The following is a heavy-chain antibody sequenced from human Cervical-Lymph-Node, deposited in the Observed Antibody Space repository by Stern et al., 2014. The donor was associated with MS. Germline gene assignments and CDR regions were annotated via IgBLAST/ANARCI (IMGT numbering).Heavy chain of an antibody. CDR3: ARGGVIYTQDRNGFDV. CDR2: IYPSGST. V-gene: IGHV4-30-2*01. CDR1: GGSISSGGSS. Sequence: VQLVESGSGQAKPSQTLSLTCAVSGGSISSGGSSWNWIRQPPGKGLEWIGFIYPSGSTYYNPFPKGRVFISVATSNNQFALNLRSVTAADTAVYYCARGGVIYTQDRNGFDVWGQGTMVTVSS. D-gene: IGHD2-21*01. J-gene: IGHJ3*01.